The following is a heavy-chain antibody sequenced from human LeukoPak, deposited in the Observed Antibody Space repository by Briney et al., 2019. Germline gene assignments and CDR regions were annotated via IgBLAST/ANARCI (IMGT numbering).Heavy chain of an antibody. Sequence: PGGSLRLSCAASGFTFSSYSMNWVRQAPGKGLEWVSSISSSSSYIYYADSVKGRLTISRDNAKNSLYLQMNSLRAEDMALYYCAKDEQLVPGGPFDYWGQGTLVTVSS. D-gene: IGHD6-6*01. J-gene: IGHJ4*02. CDR2: ISSSSSYI. V-gene: IGHV3-21*04. CDR3: AKDEQLVPGGPFDY. CDR1: GFTFSSYS.